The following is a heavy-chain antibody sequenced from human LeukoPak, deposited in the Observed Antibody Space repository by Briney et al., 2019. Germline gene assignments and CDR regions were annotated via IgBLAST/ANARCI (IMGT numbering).Heavy chain of an antibody. Sequence: SETLSLTCTVSGGSISSYYWSWIRQPPAKGLEWIGYMYYCGSTNYNHSLKSRITISVDTSKNQFSLILSSVTAADTAVYYCARARYNWFDPWGEGTLVTVSS. V-gene: IGHV4-59*01. CDR1: GGSISSYY. CDR2: MYYCGST. CDR3: ARARYNWFDP. J-gene: IGHJ5*02.